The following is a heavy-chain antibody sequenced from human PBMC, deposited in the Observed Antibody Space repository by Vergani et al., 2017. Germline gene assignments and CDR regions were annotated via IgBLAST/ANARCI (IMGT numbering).Heavy chain of an antibody. CDR2: IYHSGGT. V-gene: IGHV4-61*02. J-gene: IGHJ6*02. Sequence: QVQLQESGPGLVKPSQTLSLTCTVPGGSISSGSYYWSWIRQPAGKGLEWIGSIYHSGGTYYNPSLKSRVTIAVDTSKNQFSLKLSSGTAADTAVYYWAKGEDIVVVPAAMMYDMDDWGQGTTVTVSS. CDR1: GGSISSGSYY. CDR3: AKGEDIVVVPAAMMYDMDD. D-gene: IGHD2-2*01.